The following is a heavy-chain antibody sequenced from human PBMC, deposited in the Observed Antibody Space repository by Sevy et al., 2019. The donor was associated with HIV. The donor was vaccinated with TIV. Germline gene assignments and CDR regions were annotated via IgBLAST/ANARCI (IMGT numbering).Heavy chain of an antibody. D-gene: IGHD2-8*01. J-gene: IGHJ6*02. V-gene: IGHV3-7*01. CDR1: GFTFSNYW. CDR2: IKQDGSEK. CDR3: ARGRKTTQEWLEELDYYYGMDV. Sequence: GGSLRLSCAASGFTFSNYWMSWVRQAPGKGLEWVANIKQDGSEKYYVDSVKGRFTISRDNAKNSLSLQMNSLRAEDTAVYYCARGRKTTQEWLEELDYYYGMDVWGQGTSVTVSS.